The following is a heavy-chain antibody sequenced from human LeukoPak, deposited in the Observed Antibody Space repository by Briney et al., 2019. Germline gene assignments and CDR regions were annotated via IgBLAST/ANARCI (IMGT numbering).Heavy chain of an antibody. Sequence: WASVRVSCKASGFPFTHHGITWVRQAPGQGLEWMGWISGYNGDTSYAQKFQDRVTLTTDTSTTTAYMELRSLRSDDTAVYYCARDPTNTSGRYAYFDYWGQGTLVTVSS. CDR2: ISGYNGDT. J-gene: IGHJ4*02. CDR3: ARDPTNTSGRYAYFDY. V-gene: IGHV1-18*01. CDR1: GFPFTHHG. D-gene: IGHD6-19*01.